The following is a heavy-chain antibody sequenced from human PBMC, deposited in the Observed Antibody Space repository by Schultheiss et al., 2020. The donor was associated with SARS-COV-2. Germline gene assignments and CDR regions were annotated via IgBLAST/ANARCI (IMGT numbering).Heavy chain of an antibody. V-gene: IGHV3-30*07. D-gene: IGHD3-10*02. CDR3: AKDLVRYGSGLSPDDY. J-gene: IGHJ4*02. CDR1: GFTFSSYA. Sequence: GGSLRLSCAASGFTFSSYAMHWVRQAPGKGLEWVAVISYDGSNKYYADSVKGRFTISRDNSKNTLYLQMNSLRAEDTAVYYCAKDLVRYGSGLSPDDYWGQGTLVTVSS. CDR2: ISYDGSNK.